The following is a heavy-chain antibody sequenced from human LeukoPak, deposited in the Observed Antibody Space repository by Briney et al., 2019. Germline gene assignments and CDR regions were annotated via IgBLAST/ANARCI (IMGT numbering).Heavy chain of an antibody. CDR2: IYYSGST. CDR1: GGSISSHY. Sequence: PSETLSLTCTVSGGSISSHYWSWIRQPPGKALEWIGYIYYSGSTNYNPSLKSRVTISVDTSKNQFSLKLSSVTAADTAVYYCARDSGKTGNFDYWGQGTLVTVSS. D-gene: IGHD1/OR15-1a*01. CDR3: ARDSGKTGNFDY. J-gene: IGHJ4*02. V-gene: IGHV4-59*11.